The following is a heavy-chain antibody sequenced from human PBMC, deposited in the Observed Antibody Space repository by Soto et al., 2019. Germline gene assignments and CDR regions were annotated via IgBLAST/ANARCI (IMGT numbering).Heavy chain of an antibody. J-gene: IGHJ4*02. CDR3: ARDRNHDSSGYYYIFDY. CDR2: IRYDGSNK. V-gene: IGHV3-33*01. Sequence: QVQLVESGGGVVQPGRSLRLSCAASGFTFSSYGMHWVRQAPGKGLEWVAVIRYDGSNKYYADSVKGRFTISRDNSKNTLYLQMNSLRAEDTAVYYCARDRNHDSSGYYYIFDYWGQGTLVTVSS. CDR1: GFTFSSYG. D-gene: IGHD3-22*01.